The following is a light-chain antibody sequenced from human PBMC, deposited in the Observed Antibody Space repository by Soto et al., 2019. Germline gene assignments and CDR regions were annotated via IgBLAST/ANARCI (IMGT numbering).Light chain of an antibody. CDR2: DAS. Sequence: DIQLTQSPSTLSAAVGDSVTITCRASQNIRNLLAWYQQKPGKAPKPLIFDASTLKTGVPSRFSGSGSGTEFTLTISSLQPDDFATYYCQHYNSYSEAFGQGTKVELK. CDR3: QHYNSYSEA. V-gene: IGKV1-5*01. J-gene: IGKJ1*01. CDR1: QNIRNL.